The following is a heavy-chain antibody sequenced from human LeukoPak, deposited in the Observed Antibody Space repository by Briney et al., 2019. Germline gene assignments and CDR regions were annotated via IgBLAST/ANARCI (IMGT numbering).Heavy chain of an antibody. CDR3: ARVAAAGSNFDY. CDR1: GYTFTNYA. CDR2: INAGNGYT. D-gene: IGHD6-13*01. Sequence: ASVKVSCKASGYTFTNYAMHWVRQAPGQRLEWMGWINAGNGYTKYSQKFQGRVTITRDTSASTVYVELSSLKYEDTAVYFCARVAAAGSNFDYWGQGTQVTVSS. J-gene: IGHJ4*02. V-gene: IGHV1-3*01.